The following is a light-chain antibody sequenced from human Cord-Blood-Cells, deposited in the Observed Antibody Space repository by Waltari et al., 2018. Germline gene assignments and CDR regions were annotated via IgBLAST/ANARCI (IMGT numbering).Light chain of an antibody. Sequence: SYELTQPSSVSVSPGQTARITCSGDVLAKKYARWFQQKPGPAPVLVIYKDSEQPSGIPERFSGSSSGTTVTLTISGSQVEDEADYYCYSAADNNWVFGGGTKLTVL. J-gene: IGLJ3*02. CDR1: VLAKKY. CDR3: YSAADNNWV. V-gene: IGLV3-27*01. CDR2: KDS.